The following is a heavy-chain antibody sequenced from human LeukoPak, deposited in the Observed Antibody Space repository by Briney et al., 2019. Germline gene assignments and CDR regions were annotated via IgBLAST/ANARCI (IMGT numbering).Heavy chain of an antibody. D-gene: IGHD2-2*01. CDR2: IYYSGST. J-gene: IGHJ6*02. Sequence: SQTLSLTCTVSGGSISSGGYYWSWIRQHPGKGLEWIGYIYYSGSTYYNPSLKSRVTISVDTSKNQFSLKLSSVTAADTAVYYCARTVVVPAAMRGYYYYYGMDVWGQGTTVTVSS. CDR1: GGSISSGGYY. CDR3: ARTVVVPAAMRGYYYYYGMDV. V-gene: IGHV4-31*03.